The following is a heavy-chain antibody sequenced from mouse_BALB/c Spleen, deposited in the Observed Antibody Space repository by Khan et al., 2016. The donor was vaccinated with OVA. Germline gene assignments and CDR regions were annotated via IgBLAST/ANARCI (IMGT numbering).Heavy chain of an antibody. D-gene: IGHD1-1*01. CDR2: ISYSGNT. CDR3: ARIYGGDFDY. CDR1: GYSITSDYA. J-gene: IGHJ2*01. V-gene: IGHV3-2*02. Sequence: QLEESGPGLVKPSQSLSLTCTVTGYSITSDYAWNWIRQFPGNKLEWMGYISYSGNTKYNPSLKSRISITRDTSKHQFFLQLNSVTTEDTATYYCARIYGGDFDYWGQGTTLTVSS.